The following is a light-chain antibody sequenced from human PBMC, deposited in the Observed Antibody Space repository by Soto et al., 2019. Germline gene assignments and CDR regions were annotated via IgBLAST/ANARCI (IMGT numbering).Light chain of an antibody. CDR2: EVS. V-gene: IGLV2-14*01. CDR1: SSDVGGYNY. Sequence: QSALTQPASVSGSPGQSITISCTGTSSDVGGYNYVSWYQQHPGTAPKLMIYEVSNRPSGVSDRFSGSRSGNTASLTISGLQAEDEADYYCSSFTSKSTLIFGGGTKVTVL. J-gene: IGLJ2*01. CDR3: SSFTSKSTLI.